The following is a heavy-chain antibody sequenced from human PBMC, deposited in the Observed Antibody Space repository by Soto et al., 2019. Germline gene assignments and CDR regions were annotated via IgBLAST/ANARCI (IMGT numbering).Heavy chain of an antibody. Sequence: EVQLVESGGGLVQPGGSLRLSCAASGFTVSSNYMGWVRQAPGKGLEWVSVIYSGGSTYYADSVKGRFTISRHNSKNTLYLQMNSLRAEDTAVYYCARDVGQNWFDPWGQGTLVTVSS. CDR2: IYSGGST. J-gene: IGHJ5*02. V-gene: IGHV3-53*04. CDR3: ARDVGQNWFDP. CDR1: GFTVSSNY.